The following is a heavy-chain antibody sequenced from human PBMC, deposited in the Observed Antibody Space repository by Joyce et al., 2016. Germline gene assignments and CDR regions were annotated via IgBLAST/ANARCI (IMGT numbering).Heavy chain of an antibody. D-gene: IGHD6-19*01. V-gene: IGHV3-23*01. Sequence: EVKLLESGGGLIKPGGSLRLSCLVSGFPFSRYAMSWVRQGHGKGIQLVSSINGSGARTYLADSGRGRFTVSRDNSKDTLYLQMDSLTSDDTAIYYCVRGFAVAGEKFDSWGQGEWVTVSS. CDR3: VRGFAVAGEKFDS. CDR2: INGSGART. CDR1: GFPFSRYA. J-gene: IGHJ4*02.